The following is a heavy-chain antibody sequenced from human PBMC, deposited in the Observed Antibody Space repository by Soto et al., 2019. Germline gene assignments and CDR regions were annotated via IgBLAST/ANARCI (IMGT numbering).Heavy chain of an antibody. Sequence: PSETLSLTCTVSCGSISSYYWSWIRQPPGKGLEWIGYIYYSGSTNYNPSLKSRVTISVDTSKNQFSLKLSPVTAADTAVYYCARRYGGNFDYWGQGTLVTVSS. CDR2: IYYSGST. D-gene: IGHD3-16*01. CDR1: CGSISSYY. J-gene: IGHJ4*02. CDR3: ARRYGGNFDY. V-gene: IGHV4-59*01.